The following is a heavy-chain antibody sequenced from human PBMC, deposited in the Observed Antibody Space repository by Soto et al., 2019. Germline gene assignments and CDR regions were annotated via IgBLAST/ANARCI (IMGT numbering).Heavy chain of an antibody. CDR2: IYPGDSDI. CDR1: GYSFTSYW. D-gene: IGHD6-13*01. J-gene: IGHJ3*02. CDR3: ARQIWQLSDAFDI. Sequence: PGESLKISCKGSGYSFTSYWIGWVRQMPGKGLEWMGIIYPGDSDIRYSPSFQGQVTISVDSSISTACLQWSSMKASDTAMYYCARQIWQLSDAFDIWGQGTMVTVSS. V-gene: IGHV5-51*01.